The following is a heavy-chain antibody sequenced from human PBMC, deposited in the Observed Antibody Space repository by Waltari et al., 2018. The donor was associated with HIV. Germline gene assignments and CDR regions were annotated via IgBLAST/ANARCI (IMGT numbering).Heavy chain of an antibody. D-gene: IGHD1-26*01. CDR3: ARLVVGSSVNWFDP. J-gene: IGHJ5*02. V-gene: IGHV5-51*03. Sequence: EVQLVQSGAEVKKPGESLKISCKGSGYSFPNYWIAWVRQMPGKGLEWKGIISPGDSDIRYNPSFQGQITISADKSISTAYLQWSSLKASDTAMYYCARLVVGSSVNWFDPWGQGTLVTVSS. CDR1: GYSFPNYW. CDR2: ISPGDSDI.